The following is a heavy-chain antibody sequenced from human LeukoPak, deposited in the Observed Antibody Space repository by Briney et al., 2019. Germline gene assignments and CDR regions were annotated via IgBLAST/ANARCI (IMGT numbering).Heavy chain of an antibody. CDR2: FDGNGPNT. CDR1: GFTFSSFA. CDR3: AKEGHRHGIPYFDC. J-gene: IGHJ4*02. D-gene: IGHD2-8*01. V-gene: IGHV3-23*01. Sequence: GGSLRLSCAASGFTFSSFAMTWVRQAPGKGLEWVSGFDGNGPNTYYADSVKGRWTISRDNSKSTLYLQMNSLRPDDSAVYYCAKEGHRHGIPYFDCWGQGILVTVSS.